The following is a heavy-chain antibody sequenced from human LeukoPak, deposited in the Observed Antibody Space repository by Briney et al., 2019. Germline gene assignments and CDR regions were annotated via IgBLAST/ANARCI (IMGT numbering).Heavy chain of an antibody. Sequence: ASLKVSCKASGYTFSGYYMHWVRQAPGQGLEWMGWINPNSGGTNYAQKFQGRVTMTRDTSISTAYMELSRLRSDDTAVYYCAANLAVAGRDYWGQGTLVTVSS. CDR1: GYTFSGYY. D-gene: IGHD6-19*01. CDR3: AANLAVAGRDY. CDR2: INPNSGGT. J-gene: IGHJ4*02. V-gene: IGHV1-2*02.